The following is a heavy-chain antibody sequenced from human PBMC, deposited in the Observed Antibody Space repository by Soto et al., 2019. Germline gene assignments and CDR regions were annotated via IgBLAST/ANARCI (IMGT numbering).Heavy chain of an antibody. Sequence: QVQLVQSGAEVQKPGSSVKVSCKASGGTFSSYAISWVRQAPGQGLEWMGGIIPIFGTANYAQKFQGRVTITADESTSTAYMELSSLRSEDTAVYYCARDLRVVTVDGTDAFDIWGQGTMVTVSS. CDR2: IIPIFGTA. D-gene: IGHD2-21*02. CDR1: GGTFSSYA. CDR3: ARDLRVVTVDGTDAFDI. V-gene: IGHV1-69*01. J-gene: IGHJ3*02.